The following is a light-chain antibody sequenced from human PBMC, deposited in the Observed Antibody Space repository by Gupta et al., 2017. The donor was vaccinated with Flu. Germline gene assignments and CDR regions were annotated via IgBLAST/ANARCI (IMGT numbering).Light chain of an antibody. CDR3: GAWDDSLSGYV. Sequence: QSALTLPPSASGTPGLTVTLSCSGTSSNIGRDYVYWYQQHPGMAPKLLIYRDSQRPAGGPDRFSGSKSVATASLAISGLRSEDEADYFCGAWDDSLSGYVFGPGTKVSVL. V-gene: IGLV1-47*01. CDR2: RDS. J-gene: IGLJ1*01. CDR1: SSNIGRDY.